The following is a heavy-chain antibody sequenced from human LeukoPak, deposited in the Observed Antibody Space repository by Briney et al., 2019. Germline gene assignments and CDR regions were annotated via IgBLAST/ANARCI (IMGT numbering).Heavy chain of an antibody. CDR3: ARAGPKFNYFDY. Sequence: SETLSLTCTVSGGSISSSSYYWGWIRQPPGKGLEWIGSIYYSGSTYYNPSLKSRVTISVDTSKNQFSLKLSSVTAADTAVYYCARAGPKFNYFDYWGQGTLVTVSS. V-gene: IGHV4-39*07. CDR1: GGSISSSSYY. J-gene: IGHJ4*02. CDR2: IYYSGST.